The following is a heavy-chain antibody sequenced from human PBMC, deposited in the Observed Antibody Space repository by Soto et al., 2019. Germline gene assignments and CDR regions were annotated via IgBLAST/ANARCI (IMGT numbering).Heavy chain of an antibody. D-gene: IGHD3-10*01. CDR2: IIPIFGTA. J-gene: IGHJ6*02. CDR3: ARLWFGDSDYYYGMDV. CDR1: GGTFSSYA. V-gene: IGHV1-69*13. Sequence: GASVKVSCKASGGTFSSYAISWVRQAPGQGLEWMGGIIPIFGTANYAQKFQGRVTITADESTSTAYMEPSSLRSEDTAVYYCARLWFGDSDYYYGMDVWGQGTTVTVSS.